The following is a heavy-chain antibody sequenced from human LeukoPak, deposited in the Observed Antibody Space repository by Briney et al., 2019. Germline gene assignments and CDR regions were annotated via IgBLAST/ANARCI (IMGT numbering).Heavy chain of an antibody. CDR2: IYYSGST. CDR3: ARGRYTFDY. V-gene: IGHV4-59*01. D-gene: IGHD1-1*01. J-gene: IGHJ4*02. CDR1: GGSISGYY. Sequence: SETLSLTCTVSGGSISGYYWTCIRQPPGKGLEYIGYIYYSGSTNHNPSLKSRVTISVDTSKNQFSLKLSSVTAADTAVYYRARGRYTFDYWGRGTLVTVSS.